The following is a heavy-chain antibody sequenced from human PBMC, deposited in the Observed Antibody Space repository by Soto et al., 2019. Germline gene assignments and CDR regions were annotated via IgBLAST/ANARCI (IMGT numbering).Heavy chain of an antibody. CDR3: ARRHSSSAFDY. V-gene: IGHV1-46*03. CDR1: GYTFSSCY. J-gene: IGHJ4*02. CDR2: INPSGGST. D-gene: IGHD6-13*01. Sequence: ASVKVSCKASGYTFSSCYMHWVRQAPGQGLEYMGRINPSGGSTNYAQKFQGRVTMTRDTSTSTVYMELNSLISEDTAVYYCARRHSSSAFDYWGQGTLVTVSS.